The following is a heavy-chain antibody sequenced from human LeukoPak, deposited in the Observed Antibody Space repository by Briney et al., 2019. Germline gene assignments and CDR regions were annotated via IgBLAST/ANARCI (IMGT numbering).Heavy chain of an antibody. J-gene: IGHJ4*02. V-gene: IGHV1-46*01. Sequence: ASVKVSCKASGYTFTSYYMHWVRQAPGQGLEWMGIINPSGGSTSYAQKFQGRVTMTTDTSTSTAYMELRSLRSDDTAVYYCARDNDYSNYFEGFLDSFDYWGQGTLVTVSS. D-gene: IGHD4-11*01. CDR1: GYTFTSYY. CDR3: ARDNDYSNYFEGFLDSFDY. CDR2: INPSGGST.